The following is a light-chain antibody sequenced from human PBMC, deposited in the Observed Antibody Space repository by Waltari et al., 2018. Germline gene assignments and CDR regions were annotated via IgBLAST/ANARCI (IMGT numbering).Light chain of an antibody. Sequence: QSALTQPASVSGSPGQSITISCTGTSSDVGGYNYVSWYQQHPGKVPKLLIFDVSNPPSGVSNRCSGSKSGTTASLTISGLQAEDESDYYCCSFTSRSTWVFGGGTKLTVL. J-gene: IGLJ3*02. CDR3: CSFTSRSTWV. CDR2: DVS. CDR1: SSDVGGYNY. V-gene: IGLV2-14*01.